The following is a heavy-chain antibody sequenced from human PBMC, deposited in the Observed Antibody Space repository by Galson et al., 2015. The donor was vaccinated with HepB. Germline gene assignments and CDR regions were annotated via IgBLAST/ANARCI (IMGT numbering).Heavy chain of an antibody. J-gene: IGHJ4*02. CDR2: IGVNDGSI. Sequence: SLRLSCAASGFTFSSYAMNWVRQAPGKGLEWVSGIGVNDGSIYYANSVKGRFTISRDNSKNTLYLHVNGLRVEDTAIYYCAKGRPERPPEHRGYDLPDYWGQGTLVTVSS. D-gene: IGHD5-12*01. CDR1: GFTFSSYA. V-gene: IGHV3-23*01. CDR3: AKGRPERPPEHRGYDLPDY.